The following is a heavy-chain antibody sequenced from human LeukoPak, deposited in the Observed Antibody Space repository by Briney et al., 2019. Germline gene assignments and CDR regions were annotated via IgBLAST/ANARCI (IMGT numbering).Heavy chain of an antibody. CDR2: INHSGST. Sequence: SETLSLTCAVHGGSFSGYYWSWIRQPPGKGLEWIGEINHSGSTNYNPSLKSRVTISVDTSKNQFSLKLSSVTAADTAVDYCARPVSGSWYKVFDYWGQGTLVTVSS. J-gene: IGHJ4*02. CDR3: ARPVSGSWYKVFDY. V-gene: IGHV4-34*01. CDR1: GGSFSGYY. D-gene: IGHD6-13*01.